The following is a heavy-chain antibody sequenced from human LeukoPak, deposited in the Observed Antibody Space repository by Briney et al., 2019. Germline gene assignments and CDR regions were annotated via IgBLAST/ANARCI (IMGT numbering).Heavy chain of an antibody. CDR2: INPNSGGT. Sequence: ASVKVSCKASGYTFTGYYMHWVRQAPGQGLGWMGWINPNSGGTNYAQKFQGRVTMTRDTSISTAYMELSRLRSDDTAVYYCARAMLELREGVDYWGQGTLVTVSS. CDR3: ARAMLELREGVDY. J-gene: IGHJ4*02. V-gene: IGHV1-2*02. D-gene: IGHD1-7*01. CDR1: GYTFTGYY.